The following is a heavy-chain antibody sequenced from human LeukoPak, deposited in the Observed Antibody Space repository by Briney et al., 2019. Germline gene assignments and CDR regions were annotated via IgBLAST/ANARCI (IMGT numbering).Heavy chain of an antibody. V-gene: IGHV3-53*01. D-gene: IGHD5-24*01. Sequence: GSLRLSCVASGLTVNSNYMSWVRQAPGKGLEWVSAIYSGGATYYADSVKGRFTVSRDDSKNTLYLQMYRLRVEDTAMYYCVSQKWLYAFDIWGQGTMVTVSS. CDR2: IYSGGAT. CDR1: GLTVNSNY. J-gene: IGHJ3*02. CDR3: VSQKWLYAFDI.